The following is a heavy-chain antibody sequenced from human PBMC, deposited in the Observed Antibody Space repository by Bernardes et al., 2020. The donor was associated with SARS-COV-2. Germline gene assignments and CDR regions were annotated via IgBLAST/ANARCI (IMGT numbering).Heavy chain of an antibody. D-gene: IGHD3-16*02. V-gene: IGHV3-23*01. CDR3: GRDPFSDFHDWGRYRVEH. Sequence: GGSLRLSCAASGFTLNNYAMSWVRQAPGKGPEWVSAITSNSGKTYYADSVKGRFTISRDNSKNTLYLHMSSLRPEDTALYYCGRDPFSDFHDWGRYRVEHWGQGTLVTVSS. CDR1: GFTLNNYA. J-gene: IGHJ4*02. CDR2: ITSNSGKT.